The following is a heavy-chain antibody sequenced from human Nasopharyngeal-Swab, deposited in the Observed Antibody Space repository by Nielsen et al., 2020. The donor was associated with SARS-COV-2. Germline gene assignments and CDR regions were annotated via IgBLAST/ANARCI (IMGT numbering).Heavy chain of an antibody. J-gene: IGHJ3*02. V-gene: IGHV3-30*03. D-gene: IGHD6-13*01. Sequence: GESLKISCAASGFTFSSYGMHWVRQAPGKGLEWVAVISYDGSNKYYADSVKGRFTISRDKSKNTMYLQMNSLRAEDTAVYYCARDPAGYSSSWYDAFDIWGQGTMVTVSS. CDR3: ARDPAGYSSSWYDAFDI. CDR2: ISYDGSNK. CDR1: GFTFSSYG.